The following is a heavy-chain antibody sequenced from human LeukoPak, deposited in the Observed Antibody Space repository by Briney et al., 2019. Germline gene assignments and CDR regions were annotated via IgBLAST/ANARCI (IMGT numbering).Heavy chain of an antibody. CDR3: ASHELPGLSVSAGFDY. CDR1: GGSISSSNYF. V-gene: IGHV4-39*01. Sequence: SETLSLTCTVSGGSISSSNYFWGWVRQPPGKGLEWIGSFYYRGRTYYSPTLKSRVTISVDTSKNQFSLNLYSVTAADTAFYYCASHELPGLSVSAGFDYWGQGSLVTVSS. J-gene: IGHJ4*02. CDR2: FYYRGRT. D-gene: IGHD5/OR15-5a*01.